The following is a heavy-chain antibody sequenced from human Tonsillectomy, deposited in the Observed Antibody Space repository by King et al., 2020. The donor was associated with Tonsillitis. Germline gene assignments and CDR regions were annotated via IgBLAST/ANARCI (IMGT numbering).Heavy chain of an antibody. CDR1: GGSISSSSYY. V-gene: IGHV4-39*07. CDR3: ARQCPRNDRPQRDFDY. D-gene: IGHD5/OR15-5a*01. Sequence: LQLQESGPGLVKPSETLSFTCTVSGGSISSSSYYWGWIRQPPGKGLEWIGSIYYSGSTYLNPSLKSRVTISIATSKNQFSLRLSSVTAADTAVYYCARQCPRNDRPQRDFDYWGQGTLVTVSS. J-gene: IGHJ4*02. CDR2: IYYSGST.